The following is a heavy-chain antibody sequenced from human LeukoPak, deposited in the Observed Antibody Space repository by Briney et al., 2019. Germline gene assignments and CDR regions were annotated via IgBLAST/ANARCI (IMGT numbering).Heavy chain of an antibody. J-gene: IGHJ4*02. CDR1: GGSVSSGSYY. D-gene: IGHD5-18*01. CDR2: IYYSGST. V-gene: IGHV4-61*01. Sequence: SETLSLTCTVSGGSVSSGSYYWSWIRQPPGKGLEWIGYIYYSGSTNYNPSLKSRVTISVDTSKNRFSLKLSSVTAADTAVYYCARERVRGYSYGAPFDYWGQGTLVTVSS. CDR3: ARERVRGYSYGAPFDY.